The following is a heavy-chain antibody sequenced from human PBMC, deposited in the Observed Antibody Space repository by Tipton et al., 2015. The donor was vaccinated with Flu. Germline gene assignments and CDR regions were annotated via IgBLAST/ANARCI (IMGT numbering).Heavy chain of an antibody. V-gene: IGHV4-59*08. CDR2: IYYSGST. CDR3: ARHVIAARLSPFDY. J-gene: IGHJ4*02. CDR1: GGSISSYY. D-gene: IGHD6-6*01. Sequence: LRLSCTVSGGSISSYYWSWIRQPPGKGLEWIGYIYYSGSTNYNPSLKSRVTISVDTSKNQFSLKLSSVTAADTAVYYCARHVIAARLSPFDYWGQGTLVPVSS.